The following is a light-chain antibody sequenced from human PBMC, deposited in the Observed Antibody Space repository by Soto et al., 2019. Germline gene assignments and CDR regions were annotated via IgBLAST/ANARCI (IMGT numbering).Light chain of an antibody. CDR1: RGISSN. V-gene: IGKV3D-15*01. CDR3: HQRKSWPRT. J-gene: IGKJ1*01. CDR2: GAS. Sequence: IGMSQSPATLSVSPGERATLSCRASRGISSNLAWYQQKPGQAPRLLIYGASRRATGIPDRFSGRESGTDFTLTISSLEPEDFAVYYCHQRKSWPRTFGQGTKVDI.